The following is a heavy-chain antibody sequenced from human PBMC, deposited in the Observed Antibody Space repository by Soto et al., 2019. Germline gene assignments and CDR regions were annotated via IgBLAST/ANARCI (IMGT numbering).Heavy chain of an antibody. V-gene: IGHV3-30*03. CDR2: ISYDGSNK. CDR1: EFTFSHYG. D-gene: IGHD1-26*01. CDR3: ARYSGKYQGPIDY. J-gene: IGHJ4*02. Sequence: QVQLVESGGGVVQPGRSLSLSCAASEFTFSHYGIHWVRQAPGKGLEWLAVISYDGSNKHYADSVKGRFTVSRDNSKNTLYLQMNSLRAEDTAVYFCARYSGKYQGPIDYWGQGTLVTVSS.